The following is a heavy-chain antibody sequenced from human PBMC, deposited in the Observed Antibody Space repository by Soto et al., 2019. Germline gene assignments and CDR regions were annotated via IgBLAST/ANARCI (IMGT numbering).Heavy chain of an antibody. CDR2: IYYSGST. Sequence: SETLSLTCPVSGGSISSYYWSWIRQPPGKGLEWIGYIYYSGSTNYNPSLKSRVTISVDTSKNQFSLKLSSVTAADTAVYYCASYSGYYHDYWGQGTLVTVSS. J-gene: IGHJ4*02. CDR1: GGSISSYY. V-gene: IGHV4-59*01. D-gene: IGHD3-22*01. CDR3: ASYSGYYHDY.